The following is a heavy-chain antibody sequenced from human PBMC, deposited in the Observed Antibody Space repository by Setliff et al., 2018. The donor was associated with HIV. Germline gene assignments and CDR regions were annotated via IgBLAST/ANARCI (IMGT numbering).Heavy chain of an antibody. CDR2: VDYSGDT. CDR3: TRGPGGTVPKPLEAFDV. Sequence: SETLSLTCSISGATVHYHYWSWIRQPPGKGLEWIGYVDYSGDTEYNPSLQSRATISRDPSKSQVSLNLNSATAADTAVYYCTRGPGGTVPKPLEAFDVWGRGAVVTVSS. J-gene: IGHJ3*01. CDR1: GATVHYHY. D-gene: IGHD1-7*01. V-gene: IGHV4-59*02.